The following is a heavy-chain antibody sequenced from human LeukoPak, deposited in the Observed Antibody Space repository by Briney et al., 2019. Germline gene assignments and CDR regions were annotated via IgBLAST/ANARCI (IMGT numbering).Heavy chain of an antibody. Sequence: PSETLSLTCSVSGDSIRSYYWSWIRQPPGRGLEWIGRIYTSGSTNYNPSLKSRVTISVDTSKNQFSLKLSSVTAADTAVYYCARDLRATYWGQGTLVTVSS. CDR3: ARDLRATY. J-gene: IGHJ4*02. CDR2: IYTSGST. V-gene: IGHV4-4*08. D-gene: IGHD4-17*01. CDR1: GDSIRSYY.